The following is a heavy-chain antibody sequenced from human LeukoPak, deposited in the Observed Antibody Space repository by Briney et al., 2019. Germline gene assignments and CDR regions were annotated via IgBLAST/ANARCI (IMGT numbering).Heavy chain of an antibody. CDR3: ARTQKYAATLFY. J-gene: IGHJ4*02. V-gene: IGHV1-8*01. CDR1: GYTFTSYD. Sequence: ASVKVSCKASGYTFTSYDINWVRQATGQGLEWMGWMNPNSGNTGYAQKFQGRVPMTRNTSISTAYMELSSLRSEDTAVYYCARTQKYAATLFYWGQGTLVTVSS. CDR2: MNPNSGNT.